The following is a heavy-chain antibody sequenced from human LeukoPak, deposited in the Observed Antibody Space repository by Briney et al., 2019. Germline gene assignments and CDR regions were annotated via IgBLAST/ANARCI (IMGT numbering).Heavy chain of an antibody. J-gene: IGHJ5*02. CDR3: ARSPQGTATTANWLDP. CDR1: GYSISSGYY. V-gene: IGHV4-38-2*02. Sequence: SETLSLTCTVSGYSISSGYYWGWIRQPPGKGLEWIGSMSYSGRTYYNPSLKTRVTVSLDTSKNQFSLNLISVTAADTAVYYCARSPQGTATTANWLDPWGQGTLVTVSS. D-gene: IGHD4-17*01. CDR2: MSYSGRT.